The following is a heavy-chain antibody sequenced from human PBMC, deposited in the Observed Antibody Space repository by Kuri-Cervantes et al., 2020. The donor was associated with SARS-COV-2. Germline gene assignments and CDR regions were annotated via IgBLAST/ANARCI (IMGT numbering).Heavy chain of an antibody. V-gene: IGHV1-69*11. CDR1: GGTFSSYA. J-gene: IGHJ6*02. CDR3: VRGDVKWERPQANFYGVDV. Sequence: GGSLRLSCKASGGTFSSYAISWVRQAPGQGLEWMGRIIPILGRANYAQTFQGRVTIIADESTNTAYMVLNSLRSEDTAVYYCVRGDVKWERPQANFYGVDVWGQGTTVTVSS. D-gene: IGHD1-1*01. CDR2: IIPILGRA.